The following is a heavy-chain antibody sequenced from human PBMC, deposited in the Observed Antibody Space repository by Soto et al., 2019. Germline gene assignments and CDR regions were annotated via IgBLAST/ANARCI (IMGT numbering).Heavy chain of an antibody. Sequence: EVQLVESGGGLVQPGRSLRLSCAASGFTFDDYAMHWVRQAPGKGLEWVSGISWNSGSIGYADSVKGRFTISRDNAKNSLYLQMNSLRAEDTALYYCAKEMFGADGWDYWGQGTLVTVSS. J-gene: IGHJ4*02. D-gene: IGHD3-16*01. CDR1: GFTFDDYA. CDR2: ISWNSGSI. V-gene: IGHV3-9*01. CDR3: AKEMFGADGWDY.